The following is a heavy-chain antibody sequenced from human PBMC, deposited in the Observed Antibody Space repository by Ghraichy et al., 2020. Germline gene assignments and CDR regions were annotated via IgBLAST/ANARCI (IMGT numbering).Heavy chain of an antibody. J-gene: IGHJ4*02. CDR1: GFTFNTYG. Sequence: LSLPCAASGFTFNTYGMNWVRQAPGKGLEWVSYISSSTFTIYYADSVKGRFTISRDNANDSLYLQMESLRDEDTAVYYCARDRPHDSWSGDGGFDYWGQGTLVTVSS. CDR3: ARDRPHDSWSGDGGFDY. V-gene: IGHV3-48*02. D-gene: IGHD3-3*01. CDR2: ISSSTFTI.